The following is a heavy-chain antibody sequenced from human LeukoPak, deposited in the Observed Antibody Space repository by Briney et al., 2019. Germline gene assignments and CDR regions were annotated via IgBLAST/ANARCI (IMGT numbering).Heavy chain of an antibody. V-gene: IGHV4-59*01. D-gene: IGHD6-13*01. CDR3: ARKAAAGIPPLYNWFDP. CDR2: IYYTGST. CDR1: GGSITNYY. J-gene: IGHJ5*02. Sequence: SETLSLTRTVSGGSITNYYWSWIRQPPGKGLEWIGYIYYTGSTNYNPSLRSRVTISVDTSKNQLSLKLTSVTPADTAVYYCARKAAAGIPPLYNWFDPWGQGTLVTVSA.